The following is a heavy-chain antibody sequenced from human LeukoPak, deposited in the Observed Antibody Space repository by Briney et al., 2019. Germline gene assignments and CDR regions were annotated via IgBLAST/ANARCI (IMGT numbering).Heavy chain of an antibody. CDR3: ARDGEIGYCSSTSCYTLGSYYYYGMDV. J-gene: IGHJ6*02. CDR1: GYTFTSYG. D-gene: IGHD2-2*02. V-gene: IGHV1-18*01. Sequence: ASVKVSCKASGYTFTSYGISWVRQAPGQGLEGMGWNSAQSGHTHYAQKLQGRVTMTTDTSTSTAYMELRSLRSDDTAVYYCARDGEIGYCSSTSCYTLGSYYYYGMDVWGQGTTVTVSS. CDR2: NSAQSGHT.